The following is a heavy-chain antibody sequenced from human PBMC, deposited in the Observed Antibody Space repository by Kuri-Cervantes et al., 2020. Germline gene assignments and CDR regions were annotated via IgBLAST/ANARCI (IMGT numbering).Heavy chain of an antibody. CDR3: TGLNDY. CDR2: ISYDGSNK. Sequence: LSLTCAASGFTFSSYAMHWVRQAPGKGLEWVAVISYDGSNKYYADSVKGRFTISRDNSKNTLYLQMNSLKTEDTAVYYCTGLNDYWGQRTLVTVSS. J-gene: IGHJ4*02. CDR1: GFTFSSYA. V-gene: IGHV3-30-3*01. D-gene: IGHD1-1*01.